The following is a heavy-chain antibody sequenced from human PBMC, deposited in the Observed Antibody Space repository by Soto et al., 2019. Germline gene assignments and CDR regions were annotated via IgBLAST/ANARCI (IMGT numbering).Heavy chain of an antibody. CDR2: INPNSGGT. Sequence: ASVKVSCKASGYTFTGYYMHWVRQAPGQGLEWMGWINPNSGGTNYAQKFQGWVTMTRDTSISTAYMELSRLRSDDTAVYYCARDSAYYYDSSGYYPSHNWFDPSGQATLVTLSS. CDR3: ARDSAYYYDSSGYYPSHNWFDP. CDR1: GYTFTGYY. D-gene: IGHD3-22*01. J-gene: IGHJ5*02. V-gene: IGHV1-2*04.